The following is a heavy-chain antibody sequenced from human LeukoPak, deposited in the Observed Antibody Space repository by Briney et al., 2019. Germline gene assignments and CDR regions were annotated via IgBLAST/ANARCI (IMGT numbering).Heavy chain of an antibody. V-gene: IGHV1-2*06. CDR1: GYTFTGYY. D-gene: IGHD2-2*01. Sequence: ASVKVSCKASGYTFTGYYMHWVRQAPGQGLEWMGRINPNSGGTNYAQKFQGRVTMTRDTSISTAYMELSRLRSDDTAVYYCARDLGYGSSTSCYRDYWGQGTLVTVSS. CDR2: INPNSGGT. J-gene: IGHJ4*02. CDR3: ARDLGYGSSTSCYRDY.